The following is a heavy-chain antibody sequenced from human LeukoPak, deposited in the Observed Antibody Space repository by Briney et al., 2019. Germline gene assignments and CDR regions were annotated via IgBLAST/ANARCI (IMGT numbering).Heavy chain of an antibody. CDR3: ARHGWSYCSSTSCPSWFDP. CDR1: GGSISSGGYS. J-gene: IGHJ5*02. V-gene: IGHV4-30-2*01. Sequence: SQTLSLTCVVTGGSISSGGYSWSWIRQPPGKGLEWIGYIYHSGSTYYNPSLKSRVTISVDRSKNQFSPKLSSVTAADTAVYYCARHGWSYCSSTSCPSWFDPWGQGTLVTVSS. D-gene: IGHD2-2*01. CDR2: IYHSGST.